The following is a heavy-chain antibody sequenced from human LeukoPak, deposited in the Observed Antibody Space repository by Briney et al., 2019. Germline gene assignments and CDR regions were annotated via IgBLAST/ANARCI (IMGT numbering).Heavy chain of an antibody. V-gene: IGHV3-23*01. Sequence: PGGSLRLSCAASGFTFSNYGMSWVRQAPGKGLEWVSGIGSSGGSTYYADSVKGRFSISRDNSKNTLYLQMNSLRAEDTAVYYCAKASSDYVWGTYRPFDYWGQGTLVTVSS. CDR3: AKASSDYVWGTYRPFDY. CDR2: IGSSGGST. J-gene: IGHJ4*02. D-gene: IGHD3-16*02. CDR1: GFTFSNYG.